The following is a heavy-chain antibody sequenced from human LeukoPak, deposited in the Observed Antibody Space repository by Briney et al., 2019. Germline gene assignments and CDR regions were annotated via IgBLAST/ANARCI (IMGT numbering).Heavy chain of an antibody. D-gene: IGHD2-15*01. V-gene: IGHV1-69*13. CDR3: ARAGGKLGYCSGGSCPNWFDP. CDR2: IIPIFGTA. CDR1: GYTFTSYG. J-gene: IGHJ5*02. Sequence: ASVKVSCKASGYTFTSYGISWVRQAPGQGLEWMGGIIPIFGTANYAQKFQGRVAITADESTSTAYMELSSLRSEDTAVYYCARAGGKLGYCSGGSCPNWFDPWGQGTLVTVSS.